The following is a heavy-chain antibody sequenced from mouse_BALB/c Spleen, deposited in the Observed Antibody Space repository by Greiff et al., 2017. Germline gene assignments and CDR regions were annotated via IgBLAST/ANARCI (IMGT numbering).Heavy chain of an antibody. CDR3: TNYDYSYWYFDV. Sequence: QVQLQQPGAELVKPGASVKMSCKASGYTFPSYWMHWVKQRPGQGLEWIGVIDPSDSYTSYNQKFKGKATLTVDTSSSTAYMQLSSLTSEDSAVYYCTNYDYSYWYFDVWGAGTTVTVSS. CDR1: GYTFPSYW. CDR2: IDPSDSYT. V-gene: IGHV1S127*01. D-gene: IGHD2-4*01. J-gene: IGHJ1*01.